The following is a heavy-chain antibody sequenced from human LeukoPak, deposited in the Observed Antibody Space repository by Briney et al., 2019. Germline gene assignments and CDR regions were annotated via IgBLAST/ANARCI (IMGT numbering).Heavy chain of an antibody. CDR2: INPNSGDT. V-gene: IGHV1-2*02. D-gene: IGHD2-21*02. CDR3: ARGGYCGGDCYYAFDI. J-gene: IGHJ3*02. Sequence: ASVKVSCKASGYTFTDFYMHWVRQAPGQGLEWMGWINPNSGDTNYAQKFQGRVTMTRDTSITTAYMGLSRLRSDDTAFYYCARGGYCGGDCYYAFDIWGQGTMVTVSS. CDR1: GYTFTDFY.